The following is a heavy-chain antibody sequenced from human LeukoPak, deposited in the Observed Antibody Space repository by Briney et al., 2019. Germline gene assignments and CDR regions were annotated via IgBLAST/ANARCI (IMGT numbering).Heavy chain of an antibody. Sequence: GGSLRLSCAASGFTFSSYSMNWVRQAPGKGLEWVSSISSSSSYIYYADSVKGRFTISRDNAKNSLYLQVNSLRAEDTAVYYCARALAAAYDSSGYYLGYSGFQHWGQGTLVTVSS. V-gene: IGHV3-21*01. CDR3: ARALAAAYDSSGYYLGYSGFQH. CDR1: GFTFSSYS. J-gene: IGHJ1*01. CDR2: ISSSSSYI. D-gene: IGHD3-22*01.